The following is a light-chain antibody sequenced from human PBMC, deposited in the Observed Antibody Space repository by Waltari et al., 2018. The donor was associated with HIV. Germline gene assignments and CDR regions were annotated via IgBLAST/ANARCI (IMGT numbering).Light chain of an antibody. J-gene: IGKJ1*01. CDR2: GAS. CDR1: QSVSSN. Sequence: EIVMTQSPATLSVSPGERATLSCRASQSVSSNLAWYQQKPGQAPRLLIYGASTRATGILARFSGSGSGTEFTLTISSLQSEDFAVYYCQHYNKWPWTFGQGTKVEIK. CDR3: QHYNKWPWT. V-gene: IGKV3-15*01.